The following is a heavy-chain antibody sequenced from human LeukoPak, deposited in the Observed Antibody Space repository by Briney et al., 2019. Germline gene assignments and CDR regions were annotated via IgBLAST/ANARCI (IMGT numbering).Heavy chain of an antibody. J-gene: IGHJ4*02. CDR2: INHSGST. D-gene: IGHD2-2*01. V-gene: IGHV4-39*07. CDR3: ASSFRSTSRKFDY. CDR1: GGSISSSSYY. Sequence: SETLSLTCTVSGGSISSSSYYWGCIRQPPGKGLEWIGEINHSGSTNYNPSLKSRVTISVDTSKNQFSLKLSSVTAADTAVYYCASSFRSTSRKFDYWGQGTLVTVSS.